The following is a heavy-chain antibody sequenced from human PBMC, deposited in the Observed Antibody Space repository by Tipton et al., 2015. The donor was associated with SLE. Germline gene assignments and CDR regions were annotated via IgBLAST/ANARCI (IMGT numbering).Heavy chain of an antibody. J-gene: IGHJ4*02. CDR2: IYYSGST. CDR3: ARQPYYYDSSGYCDY. V-gene: IGHV4-30-2*03. CDR1: GGSFNGYS. Sequence: TLSLTCALSGGSFNGYSWNWIRKSPGKGLEWIGSIYYSGSTYYNPSLKSRVTISVDTSKNQFSLKLSSVTAADTAVYYCARQPYYYDSSGYCDYWGQGTLVTVSS. D-gene: IGHD3-22*01.